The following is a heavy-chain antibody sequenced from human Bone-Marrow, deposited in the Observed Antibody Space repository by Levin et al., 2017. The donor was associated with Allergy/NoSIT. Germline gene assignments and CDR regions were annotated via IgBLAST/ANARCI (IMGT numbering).Heavy chain of an antibody. CDR3: ARETKLTDAFDI. CDR1: GYTFTGYY. D-gene: IGHD3-10*01. CDR2: FNPHNGDT. J-gene: IGHJ3*02. Sequence: ASVKVSCKASGYTFTGYYMHWVRQAPGQGLEWMAWFNPHNGDTHYAQKFQGRVTLTMDTSISTAYMDLSRLKSDDSAVYFCARETKLTDAFDIWGQGTMVIVSS. V-gene: IGHV1-2*02.